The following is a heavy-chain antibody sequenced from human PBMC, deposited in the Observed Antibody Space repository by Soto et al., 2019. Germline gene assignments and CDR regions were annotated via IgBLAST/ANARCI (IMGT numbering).Heavy chain of an antibody. CDR2: INPSGGST. Sequence: ASVKVSCKASGYTFTSYYMHWVRQAPGQGLEWMGIINPSGGSTSYAQKFQGRVTMTRDTSTSTVYMELSSLRSEDTAVYYCAREAEMATIPSKYFQHWGQGTLVTVSS. CDR3: AREAEMATIPSKYFQH. CDR1: GYTFTSYY. V-gene: IGHV1-46*01. J-gene: IGHJ1*01. D-gene: IGHD5-12*01.